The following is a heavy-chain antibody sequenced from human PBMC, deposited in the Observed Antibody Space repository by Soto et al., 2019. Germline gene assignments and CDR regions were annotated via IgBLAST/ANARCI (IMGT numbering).Heavy chain of an antibody. CDR1: GFTFSSYA. Sequence: EVQLLESGGGSGQPGGSLRLSCATSGFTFSSYAMNWVRQAPGKGLEWVSAISGSGGSTNYADSVEGRFTISRDNSKTTLYLQMSSLRAEDTAVYYCARAGGIAVPGSHLDCRGQGTLVTVSS. CDR3: ARAGGIAVPGSHLDC. J-gene: IGHJ4*02. V-gene: IGHV3-23*01. D-gene: IGHD6-19*01. CDR2: ISGSGGST.